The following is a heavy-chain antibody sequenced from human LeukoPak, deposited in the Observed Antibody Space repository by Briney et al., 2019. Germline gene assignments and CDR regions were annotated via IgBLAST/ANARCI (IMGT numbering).Heavy chain of an antibody. CDR2: FDPEDGET. Sequence: ASVKVSCKVSGYTLTELSMHWVRQAPGKGLEWMGGFDPEDGETIYAQKFQGGVTMTEDTSTDTAYMELSSLRSEDTAVYYCATGELSSGWYVLDYWGQGTLVTVSS. V-gene: IGHV1-24*01. CDR1: GYTLTELS. J-gene: IGHJ4*02. CDR3: ATGELSSGWYVLDY. D-gene: IGHD6-19*01.